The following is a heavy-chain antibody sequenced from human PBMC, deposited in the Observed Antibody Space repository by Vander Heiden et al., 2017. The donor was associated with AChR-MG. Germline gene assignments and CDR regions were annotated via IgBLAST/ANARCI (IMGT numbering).Heavy chain of an antibody. CDR1: GFTFSSYA. J-gene: IGHJ4*02. V-gene: IGHV3-23*01. D-gene: IGHD5-12*01. CDR3: AKDRGGGRWLQLPYFDY. CDR2: ISGSGGST. Sequence: EVQLLESGGGLVQPGGSLRLSCAASGFTFSSYAMSWVRQAPGKGLEWVSAISGSGGSTYYADSVKGRFTISRDNSKNTLYLQMNSLRAEDTAVYYCAKDRGGGRWLQLPYFDYWGQGTLVTVSS.